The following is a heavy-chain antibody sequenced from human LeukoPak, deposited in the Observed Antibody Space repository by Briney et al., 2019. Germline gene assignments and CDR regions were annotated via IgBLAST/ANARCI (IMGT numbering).Heavy chain of an antibody. Sequence: GESLKISCKGSGYTFTSQWIGWVRQMPGKGLEWMGIIYPGDSDTRYSPSFQGQVTISADKSISTAYLQWSSLKASDTAMYYCAGHAIVGATLFDYWGQGTLVTVSS. CDR3: AGHAIVGATLFDY. V-gene: IGHV5-51*01. D-gene: IGHD1-26*01. CDR1: GYTFTSQW. CDR2: IYPGDSDT. J-gene: IGHJ4*02.